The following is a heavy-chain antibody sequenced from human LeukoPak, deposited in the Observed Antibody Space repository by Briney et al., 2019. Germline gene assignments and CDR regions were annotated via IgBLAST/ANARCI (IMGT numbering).Heavy chain of an antibody. CDR2: IWYDGSNK. D-gene: IGHD1-26*01. Sequence: GGSLRLSCAASGFTFSSYGMHWVRQAPGKGLEWVAVIWYDGSNKYYADSVKGRFTISRDNSKNTLYLQMNSLRAEDTAVYYCARDGEGYSGSYFDYWGQGTLVTVSS. V-gene: IGHV3-33*01. CDR3: ARDGEGYSGSYFDY. CDR1: GFTFSSYG. J-gene: IGHJ4*02.